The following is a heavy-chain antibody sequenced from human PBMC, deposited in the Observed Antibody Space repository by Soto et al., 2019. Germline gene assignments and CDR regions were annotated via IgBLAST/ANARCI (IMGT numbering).Heavy chain of an antibody. CDR2: ISSSSSTI. Sequence: EVQLVESGGGLVQPGGSLRLSCAAYGFTFSSYSMNWVRQAPGKGLEWVSYISSSSSTIYYADSVKGRFTISRDNDSNSRYLQMNSLRAEDTAVYYCAGSAVTNYYYYYIDVLGKGTTVTVSS. J-gene: IGHJ6*03. V-gene: IGHV3-48*01. D-gene: IGHD4-17*01. CDR1: GFTFSSYS. CDR3: AGSAVTNYYYYYIDV.